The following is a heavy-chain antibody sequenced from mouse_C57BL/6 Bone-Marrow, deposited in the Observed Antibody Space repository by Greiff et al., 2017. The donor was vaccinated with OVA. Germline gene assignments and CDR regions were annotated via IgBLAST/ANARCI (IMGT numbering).Heavy chain of an antibody. D-gene: IGHD2-4*01. J-gene: IGHJ2*01. CDR3: ARGDYDYDGY. V-gene: IGHV1-64*01. CDR2: IHPNSGST. CDR1: GYTFTSYW. Sequence: QVHVKQPGAELVKPGASVKLSCKASGYTFTSYWMHWVKQRPGQGLEWIGMIHPNSGSTNYNEKFKSKATLTVDKSSSTAYMQLSSLTSEDSAVYYCARGDYDYDGYWGQGTTLTVSS.